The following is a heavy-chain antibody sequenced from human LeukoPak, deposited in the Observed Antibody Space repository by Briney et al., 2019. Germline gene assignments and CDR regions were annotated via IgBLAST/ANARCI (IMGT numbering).Heavy chain of an antibody. V-gene: IGHV4-59*12. Sequence: SETLSLTCTVSGGSISSYYWSWIRQPPGKGLEWIGYIYYSGSTNYNPSLKSRVTISVDTSKNQFSLKLSSVTAADTAVYYCARDLPYSYYYDSSGYYYYYYGMDVWGQGTTVTVSS. CDR1: GGSISSYY. J-gene: IGHJ6*02. D-gene: IGHD3-22*01. CDR3: ARDLPYSYYYDSSGYYYYYYGMDV. CDR2: IYYSGST.